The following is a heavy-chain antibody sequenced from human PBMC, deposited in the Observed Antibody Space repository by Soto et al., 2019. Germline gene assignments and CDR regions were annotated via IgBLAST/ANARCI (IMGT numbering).Heavy chain of an antibody. V-gene: IGHV4-31*03. J-gene: IGHJ4*02. Sequence: SETLSLTCTVSGGSISSDSSYWSWIRQRPGMGLEWIGYIFYSGAFYYTSSLMGRVMILADTSNNHFTLRLSSVTAVDSVVYYCAIAPEAPSIFGVDLPYFFDCWGEGTQVTVSS. CDR3: AIAPEAPSIFGVDLPYFFDC. D-gene: IGHD3-3*01. CDR1: GGSISSDSSY. CDR2: IFYSGAF.